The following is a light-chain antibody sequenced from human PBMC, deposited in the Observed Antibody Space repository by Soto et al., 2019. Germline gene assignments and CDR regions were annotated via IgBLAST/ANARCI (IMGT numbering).Light chain of an antibody. CDR3: SSYTSSSTLYV. V-gene: IGLV1-44*01. CDR2: SNN. Sequence: QSALTQPPSASGTPGQRVTISCSGSSSNIGSNTVNWYQQLPGTAPKLVIYSNNQRPSGVPDRFSGSKSGTSASLAISGLQAEDEADYYCSSYTSSSTLYVFGTGTKVTVL. CDR1: SSNIGSNT. J-gene: IGLJ1*01.